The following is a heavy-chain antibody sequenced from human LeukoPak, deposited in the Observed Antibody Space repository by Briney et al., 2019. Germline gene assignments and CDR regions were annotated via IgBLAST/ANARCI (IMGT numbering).Heavy chain of an antibody. Sequence: PGGSLRLSCAASGFTFSSYAMHWVRQAPGKGLEWVSSISRSSSYIYYADSVKGRFTISRDNAKNSLYLQMNSLRAEDTAVYYCAREGIEVTGSLDYWGQGTLVTVSS. D-gene: IGHD6-19*01. CDR1: GFTFSSYA. CDR3: AREGIEVTGSLDY. V-gene: IGHV3-21*01. CDR2: ISRSSSYI. J-gene: IGHJ4*02.